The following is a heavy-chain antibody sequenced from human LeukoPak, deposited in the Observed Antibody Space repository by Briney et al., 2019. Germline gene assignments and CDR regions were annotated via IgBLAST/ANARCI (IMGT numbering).Heavy chain of an antibody. CDR2: INAGNGNT. CDR3: ARVGIHYLGAFDY. Sequence: GASVKVSCKASGYTFTSYAMHWVRQAPGQRREWMGWINAGNGNTKYSQKFQGRVTITRDTSASTAYMELSSLRSEDTAVYYCARVGIHYLGAFDYWGQGTLVTVSS. D-gene: IGHD1-26*01. V-gene: IGHV1-3*01. CDR1: GYTFTSYA. J-gene: IGHJ4*02.